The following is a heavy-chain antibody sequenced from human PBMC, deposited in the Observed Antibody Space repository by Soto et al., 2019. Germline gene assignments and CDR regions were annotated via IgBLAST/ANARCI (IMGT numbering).Heavy chain of an antibody. V-gene: IGHV4-59*08. CDR1: GGSVKSYF. J-gene: IGHJ3*02. D-gene: IGHD3-10*01. CDR3: ASLGGITMVRGVLTAFDI. Sequence: LVTRTLTCTVSGGSVKSYFWSWIRQSPGKRQERIAYIYYSGSTRYNPSLRSRLTISSDTSKDQFSLRLSSVTAADTAVFYCASLGGITMVRGVLTAFDIWGQGTMVTVSS. CDR2: IYYSGST.